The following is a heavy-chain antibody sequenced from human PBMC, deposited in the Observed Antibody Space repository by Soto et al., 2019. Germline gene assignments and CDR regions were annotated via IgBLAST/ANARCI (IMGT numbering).Heavy chain of an antibody. Sequence: ASVKVSCKASGYDFTAYDINWVRQASGQGLEWMGWMNPINGAAGSARRFQGRVSMTRDTATGTAYLELTNLRSDDTAVYFCGRGPSPRAPAGGTPYYYAMDVWGQGTTVTVSS. CDR3: GRGPSPRAPAGGTPYYYAMDV. V-gene: IGHV1-8*02. J-gene: IGHJ6*02. CDR1: GYDFTAYD. D-gene: IGHD6-13*01. CDR2: MNPINGAA.